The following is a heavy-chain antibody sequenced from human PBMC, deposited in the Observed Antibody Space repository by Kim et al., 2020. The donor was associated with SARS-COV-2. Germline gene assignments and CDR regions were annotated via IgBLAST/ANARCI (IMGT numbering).Heavy chain of an antibody. CDR3: ARGSFITMVRGVEYYFDY. V-gene: IGHV1-18*04. J-gene: IGHJ4*02. CDR1: GYTFTSYG. D-gene: IGHD3-10*01. Sequence: ASVKVSCKASGYTFTSYGISWVRQAPGQGLEWMGWISAYNGNTNYAQKLQGRVTMTTDTSTSTAYMELRSLRSDDTAVYYCARGSFITMVRGVEYYFDYWGQGTLVTVSS. CDR2: ISAYNGNT.